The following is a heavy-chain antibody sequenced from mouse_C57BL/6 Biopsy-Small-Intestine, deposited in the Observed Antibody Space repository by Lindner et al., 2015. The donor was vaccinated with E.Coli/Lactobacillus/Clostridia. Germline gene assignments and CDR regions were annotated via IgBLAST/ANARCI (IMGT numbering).Heavy chain of an antibody. Sequence: SVKVSCKASGVTFSSYVINWVRQAPGQGLEWMGGIITIFGTADYAQKFQGRVTITADESTNTAYMEVSSLRSEDTAVYYCAMGWVAVAFFDYWGQGTLVTVSS. J-gene: IGHJ4*01. D-gene: IGHD1-1*02. CDR1: GVTFSSYV. CDR2: IITIFGTA. CDR3: AMGWVAVAFFDY. V-gene: IGHV1-81*01.